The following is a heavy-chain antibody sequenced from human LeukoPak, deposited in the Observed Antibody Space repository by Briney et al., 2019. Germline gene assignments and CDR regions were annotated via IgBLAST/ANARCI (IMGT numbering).Heavy chain of an antibody. V-gene: IGHV3-23*01. CDR1: GFTYSHYA. D-gene: IGHD4-17*01. Sequence: GGSLRLSCVASGFTYSHYAMSWVRQAPGKGLEWVSAISGSGGSTYYADSVKGRFTISRDNAKKSLYLQMNSLRVEDTAVYYCARGATTTRYGRFDPWGQGTLVTVSS. CDR2: ISGSGGST. CDR3: ARGATTTRYGRFDP. J-gene: IGHJ5*02.